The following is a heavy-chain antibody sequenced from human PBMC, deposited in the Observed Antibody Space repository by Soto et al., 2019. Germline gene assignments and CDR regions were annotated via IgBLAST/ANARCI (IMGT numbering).Heavy chain of an antibody. CDR3: ARDSDYAFDY. CDR1: GFTFSRYS. J-gene: IGHJ4*02. V-gene: IGHV3-21*05. D-gene: IGHD5-12*01. Sequence: PGGSLRLSCVASGFTFSRYSMNWVRQAPGKGLEWISYISGTYEIWYADSVKGRFTISRDTAKSSLYLQMNSLRDEDTAVYYCARDSDYAFDYWGQGIPVTVSS. CDR2: ISGTYEI.